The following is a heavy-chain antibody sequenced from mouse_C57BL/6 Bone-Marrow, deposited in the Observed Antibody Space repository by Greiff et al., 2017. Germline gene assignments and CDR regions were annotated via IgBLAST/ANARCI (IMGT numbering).Heavy chain of an antibody. CDR3: TVIFYDYNDY. CDR2: IYPGNSDT. CDR1: GYTFTSYW. V-gene: IGHV1-5*01. Sequence: VQLQQSGTVLARPGASVKMSCKTSGYTFTSYWMHWVKQRPGQGLEWIGAIYPGNSDTSYNQKFKGKAKLTAVTSASTAYMEVSSLTNEDSAVYYCTVIFYDYNDYWGQGTTLTVSS. D-gene: IGHD2-4*01. J-gene: IGHJ2*01.